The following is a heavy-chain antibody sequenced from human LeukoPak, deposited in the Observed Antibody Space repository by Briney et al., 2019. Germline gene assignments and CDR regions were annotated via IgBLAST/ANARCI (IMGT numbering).Heavy chain of an antibody. Sequence: GESLKISCKGSGYSFISYWIGWVRQMPGKGLEWMGIIYPGDSDTRYSPSFQGQVTISADNSISTAYLQWSSLKASDTAMYYCARSTDNSGYYDLWDYWGQGTLVTVSS. CDR1: GYSFISYW. V-gene: IGHV5-51*01. CDR3: ARSTDNSGYYDLWDY. J-gene: IGHJ4*02. CDR2: IYPGDSDT. D-gene: IGHD3-22*01.